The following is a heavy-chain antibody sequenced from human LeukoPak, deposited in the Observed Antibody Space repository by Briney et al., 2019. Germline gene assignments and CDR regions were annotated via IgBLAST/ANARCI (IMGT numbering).Heavy chain of an antibody. J-gene: IGHJ5*02. CDR1: GFTFSTNS. CDR3: VTVGMTSNWSYLRFDP. D-gene: IGHD4-11*01. CDR2: ITSNGGST. Sequence: GGSPRLSCSASGFTFSTNSMHWVRQAPGKGLEFVSAITSNGGSTYYADSVKGRFTISRDNSKNTLYLQMSSLRAEDTAVYYCVTVGMTSNWSYLRFDPRGQGTLVSVSS. V-gene: IGHV3-64D*08.